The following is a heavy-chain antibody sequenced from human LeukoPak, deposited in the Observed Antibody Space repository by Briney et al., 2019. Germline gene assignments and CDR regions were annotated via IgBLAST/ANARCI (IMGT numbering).Heavy chain of an antibody. D-gene: IGHD3-10*01. CDR1: GGSISGSSYY. J-gene: IGHJ4*02. CDR2: IYYTGKT. Sequence: SETLSLTCTVSGGSISGSSYYWGWIRQPPGKGLEWIGSIYYTGKTYYNPSLEGRVTILVDTSRNHFSVKLSSVTAADTAVYYCARSQNYYGSGDYWSQGTLVTVSS. CDR3: ARSQNYYGSGDY. V-gene: IGHV4-39*07.